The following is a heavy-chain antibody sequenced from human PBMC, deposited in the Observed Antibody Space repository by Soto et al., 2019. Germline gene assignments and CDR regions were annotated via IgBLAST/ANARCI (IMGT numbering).Heavy chain of an antibody. CDR2: INSDGSST. J-gene: IGHJ4*02. V-gene: IGHV3-74*01. Sequence: EVQLVESGGGLVQPGGSLRLSCAASGFTFSSYWMHWVRQAPGKGLVWVSRINSDGSSTSYADSVKGRFTISRDNAKNTLYLQMNRLRAEDTAVYYCARAGPGDPTPDYWGQGTLVTVSS. D-gene: IGHD1-26*01. CDR1: GFTFSSYW. CDR3: ARAGPGDPTPDY.